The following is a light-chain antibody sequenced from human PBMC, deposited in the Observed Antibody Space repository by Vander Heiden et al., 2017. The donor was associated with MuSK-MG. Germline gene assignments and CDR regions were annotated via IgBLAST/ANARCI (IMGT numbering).Light chain of an antibody. CDR2: KAS. J-gene: IGKJ1*01. V-gene: IGKV1-5*03. CDR3: QQYNSYRWT. CDR1: QSISSW. Sequence: DMQMTQSPYTLSASVGDRVTIHCRASQSISSWLAWYQQKPGKAPKLLIYKASSLESGVPSRFSGSGSGTEFTLTISSLQPDDFATYYCQQYNSYRWTFGQGTKVEIK.